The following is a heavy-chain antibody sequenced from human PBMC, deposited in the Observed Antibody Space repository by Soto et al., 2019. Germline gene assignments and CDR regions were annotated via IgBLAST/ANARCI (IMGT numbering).Heavy chain of an antibody. CDR3: ARDGEQWLIGY. V-gene: IGHV3-33*01. Sequence: QVQLVESGGGVVQPGRSLRLSCAASGFTFSSYGMHWVRQAPGKGLEWVAVIWYDGSNKYYADSVKGRFTISRDNSKNTLYLQMNSLRAEDTAVYYWARDGEQWLIGYWGQGTLVTVSS. CDR1: GFTFSSYG. D-gene: IGHD6-19*01. CDR2: IWYDGSNK. J-gene: IGHJ4*02.